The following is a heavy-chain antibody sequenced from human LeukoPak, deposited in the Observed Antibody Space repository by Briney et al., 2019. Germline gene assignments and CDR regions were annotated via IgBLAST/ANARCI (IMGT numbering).Heavy chain of an antibody. CDR2: IYPGDPDT. CDR1: GYSFTTYW. D-gene: IGHD5-18*01. Sequence: GESLKISCKGSGYSFTTYWIGWVRQMPGKGLEWMGIIYPGDPDTRYSPSFQGQVTISADKSISTAYLQWSSLEASDTAMYYCARPREEGTAMGLRAFDIWGQGTMVTVSS. CDR3: ARPREEGTAMGLRAFDI. V-gene: IGHV5-51*01. J-gene: IGHJ3*02.